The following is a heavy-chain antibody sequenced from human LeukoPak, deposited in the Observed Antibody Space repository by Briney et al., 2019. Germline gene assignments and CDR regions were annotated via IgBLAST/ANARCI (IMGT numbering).Heavy chain of an antibody. Sequence: ASVKVSCKASGFTFTNFGITLVRQAPGQGLEWMGWISSDNGDTKNAQKFQGRVTMTTDTSTPTAYMELRSLRSDDTAIYFCARDPSNTSGRYAYFDSWGQGTLVTVSS. D-gene: IGHD6-19*01. V-gene: IGHV1-18*01. CDR3: ARDPSNTSGRYAYFDS. J-gene: IGHJ4*02. CDR1: GFTFTNFG. CDR2: ISSDNGDT.